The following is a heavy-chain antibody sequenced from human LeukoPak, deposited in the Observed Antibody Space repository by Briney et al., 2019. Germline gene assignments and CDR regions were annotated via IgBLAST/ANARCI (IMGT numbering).Heavy chain of an antibody. CDR1: GYTFTSYD. V-gene: IGHV1-8*01. D-gene: IGHD6-6*01. J-gene: IGHJ5*02. CDR3: ARNLAARHNWFDP. CDR2: MNPNSGNT. Sequence: ASVKVSCKASGYTFTSYDINWVRQATGQGLEWMGWMNPNSGNTGYAQKFQGRVTMTRNTSISTAYMELSSLRSEDTAVYYCARNLAARHNWFDPWGQGTLVTVSS.